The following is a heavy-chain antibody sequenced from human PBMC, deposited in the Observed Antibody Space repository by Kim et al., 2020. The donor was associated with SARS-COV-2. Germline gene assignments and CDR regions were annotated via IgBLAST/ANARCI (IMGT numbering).Heavy chain of an antibody. V-gene: IGHV3-21*01. Sequence: GGSLRLSCAASGFTFSSYSMNWVRQAPGKGLEWVSSISSSSSYIYYADSVKGRFTISRDNAKNSLYLQMNSLRAEDTAVYYCAREPAKAVAGDYYYYGMDVWGQGTTVTVSS. D-gene: IGHD6-19*01. CDR2: ISSSSSYI. CDR1: GFTFSSYS. J-gene: IGHJ6*02. CDR3: AREPAKAVAGDYYYYGMDV.